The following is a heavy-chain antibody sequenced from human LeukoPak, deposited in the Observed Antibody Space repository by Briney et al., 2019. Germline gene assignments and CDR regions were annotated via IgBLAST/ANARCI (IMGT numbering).Heavy chain of an antibody. CDR2: IYNSGST. Sequence: PSETLSLTCTVSGGSITSYYWSWIRQPPGKGLEWIGYIYNSGSTNYNPSLKSRVTISVATSKNQFSLKLSSVTAADTAVYYCARGDSGSYYEFDYWGQGTLVTVSS. CDR1: GGSITSYY. V-gene: IGHV4-59*01. CDR3: ARGDSGSYYEFDY. J-gene: IGHJ4*02. D-gene: IGHD1-26*01.